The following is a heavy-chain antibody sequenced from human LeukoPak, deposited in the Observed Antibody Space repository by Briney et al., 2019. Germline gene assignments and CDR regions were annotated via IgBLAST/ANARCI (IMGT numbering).Heavy chain of an antibody. CDR3: AEALMGTTFKFDF. J-gene: IGHJ4*02. Sequence: PGGSLRLSCAASGFTFSSNAMSWVRQAPGKGLEWVSSISGSGGNTYYADSVKGRFTISRDNSKNTLYLQMNSLRADDAAVYFCAEALMGTTFKFDFWAQGTLVTVSS. CDR2: ISGSGGNT. D-gene: IGHD2-8*01. CDR1: GFTFSSNA. V-gene: IGHV3-23*01.